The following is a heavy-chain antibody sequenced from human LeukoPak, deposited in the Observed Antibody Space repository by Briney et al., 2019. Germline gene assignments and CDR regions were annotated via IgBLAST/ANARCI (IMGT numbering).Heavy chain of an antibody. CDR3: AKQVEYWDAFDI. V-gene: IGHV3-23*01. CDR2: ILSGSGGST. D-gene: IGHD1-1*01. J-gene: IGHJ3*02. Sequence: AILSGSGGSTYYADSVKGRFTISRDNSKNTLYLQMNSLRAEDTAVYYCAKQVEYWDAFDIWGQGTMVTVSS.